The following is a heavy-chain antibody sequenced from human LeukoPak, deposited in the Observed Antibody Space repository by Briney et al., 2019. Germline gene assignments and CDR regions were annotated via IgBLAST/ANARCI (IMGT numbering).Heavy chain of an antibody. Sequence: PGGSLRLSCAASGFTFSSYWMHWVRQAPGKGLVWVSRIYIDGSSTSYADSVKGRFTISRDNAKNTLYLQMNSLRDEDTAVYYCARGLDGSFDYWGQGTLVTFSS. CDR3: ARGLDGSFDY. D-gene: IGHD1-14*01. J-gene: IGHJ4*02. CDR1: GFTFSSYW. V-gene: IGHV3-74*01. CDR2: IYIDGSST.